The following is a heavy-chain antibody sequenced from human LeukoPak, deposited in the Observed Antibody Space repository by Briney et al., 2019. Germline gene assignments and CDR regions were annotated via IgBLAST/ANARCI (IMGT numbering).Heavy chain of an antibody. J-gene: IGHJ6*03. CDR3: ARDTRSTSSTMYYYYYYMDV. D-gene: IGHD2-2*01. CDR2: IYYSGST. Sequence: SQTLSLTCTVSGGSISSGDYYWSWIRQPPGKGLEWIGYIYYSGSTYYNPSLKSRVTISVDTSMNQFSLKLSSVTAADTAVYYCARDTRSTSSTMYYYYYYMDVWGKGTTVTVSS. CDR1: GGSISSGDYY. V-gene: IGHV4-30-4*08.